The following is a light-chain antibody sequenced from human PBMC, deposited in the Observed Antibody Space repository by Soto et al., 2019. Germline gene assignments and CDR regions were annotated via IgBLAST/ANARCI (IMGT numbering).Light chain of an antibody. V-gene: IGKV3-15*01. J-gene: IGKJ1*01. Sequence: IVMTQSPATLSVSPGERATLSCRASQNVSSNLAWYQQKPGQAPRLLIYGASTRATGFPARFSGSGSGTEFTLTISSLQSEDCAVYYCQQYNYWPRTFGQGTKVEIK. CDR2: GAS. CDR3: QQYNYWPRT. CDR1: QNVSSN.